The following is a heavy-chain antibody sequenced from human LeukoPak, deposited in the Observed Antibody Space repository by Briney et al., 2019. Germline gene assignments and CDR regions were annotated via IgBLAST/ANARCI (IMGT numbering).Heavy chain of an antibody. V-gene: IGHV3-33*01. CDR1: GFTFSNYG. D-gene: IGHD6-13*01. Sequence: GGPLRLSRAASGFTFSNYGILWVGQAPGKGLEWVAVIWSDGINKYYVDSVKGRFTISRDNSKNTLYLQMNSLRADDTAVYYCARSTYSSSSYYFDYWGQGSLVTVSS. CDR3: ARSTYSSSSYYFDY. CDR2: IWSDGINK. J-gene: IGHJ4*02.